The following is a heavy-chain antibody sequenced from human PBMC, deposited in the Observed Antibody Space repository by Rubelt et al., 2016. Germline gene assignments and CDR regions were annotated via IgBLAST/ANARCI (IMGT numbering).Heavy chain of an antibody. CDR2: ISSSSSYI. Sequence: RLSCAASGFTFSSYSMNWVRQAPGKGLEWVSSISSSSSYIYYADSVKGRFTISRDNAKNSLYLQMNSLRAEDTAVYYCARTDYDILTGGFDYWGQGTLVTVSS. V-gene: IGHV3-21*01. CDR1: GFTFSSYS. J-gene: IGHJ4*02. CDR3: ARTDYDILTGGFDY. D-gene: IGHD3-9*01.